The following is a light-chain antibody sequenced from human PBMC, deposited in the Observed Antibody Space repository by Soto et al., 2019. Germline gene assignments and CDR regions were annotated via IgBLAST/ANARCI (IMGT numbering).Light chain of an antibody. CDR2: GAS. V-gene: IGKV3-20*01. CDR1: QSVTSRY. Sequence: EIVLTQSPGTLSLSPGERATLSCRASQSVTSRYLACYKQKPGQAPRLLLYGASNRATGIPERFSGSGSGTDFTLTISSLEPEDFAVYYCQQYGTSPITFGQGTRLEIK. J-gene: IGKJ5*01. CDR3: QQYGTSPIT.